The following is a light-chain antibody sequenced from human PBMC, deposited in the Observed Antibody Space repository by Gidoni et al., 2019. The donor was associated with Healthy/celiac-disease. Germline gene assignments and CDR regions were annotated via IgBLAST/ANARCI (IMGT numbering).Light chain of an antibody. V-gene: IGKV4-1*01. J-gene: IGKJ3*01. Sequence: DSVMTQSPDSLAVSLGERATINCKSSQSVLYSTNNKDYLAWYQQKPGQAPKLLLHWASTRESGVPDRFSGSGSGTDFTLTISSLQAEDVAVYYCQQSDSTPFTFGPGTKVDIK. CDR3: QQSDSTPFT. CDR1: QSVLYSTNNKDY. CDR2: WAS.